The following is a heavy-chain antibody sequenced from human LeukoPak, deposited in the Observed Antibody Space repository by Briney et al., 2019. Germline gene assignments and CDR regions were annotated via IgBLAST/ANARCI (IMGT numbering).Heavy chain of an antibody. Sequence: SETLSLTCAVSGYSISSGYYWGWIRQPPGKGLEWIGSIYHSGSTYYNPSLKSRVTISVDTSKNQFSLKLSSVTAADTAVYYCARRASGVDWFDPWGQGTLATVSS. V-gene: IGHV4-38-2*01. J-gene: IGHJ5*02. CDR1: GYSISSGYY. D-gene: IGHD2-15*01. CDR2: IYHSGST. CDR3: ARRASGVDWFDP.